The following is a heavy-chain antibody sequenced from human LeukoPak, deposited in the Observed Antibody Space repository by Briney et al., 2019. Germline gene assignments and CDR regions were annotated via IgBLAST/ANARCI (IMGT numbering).Heavy chain of an antibody. CDR2: ISYDGSYK. CDR3: AKDRSQGVNAFDI. Sequence: GGTLRLSCAASGFTFSSHGMHWVRQAPGEGLEWVAVISYDGSYKYYADSVKGRFTISRDSSKNTLYLQMNSLRAEDTAVYYCAKDRSQGVNAFDIWGQGTMVTVSS. D-gene: IGHD2-15*01. V-gene: IGHV3-30*18. J-gene: IGHJ3*02. CDR1: GFTFSSHG.